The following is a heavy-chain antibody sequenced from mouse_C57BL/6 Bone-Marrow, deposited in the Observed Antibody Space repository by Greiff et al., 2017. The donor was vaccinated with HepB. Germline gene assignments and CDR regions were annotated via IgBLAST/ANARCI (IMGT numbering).Heavy chain of an antibody. J-gene: IGHJ4*01. Sequence: QQSGPELVKPGASVKIPCKASGYTFTDYNMDWVKQSHGKSLEWIGDINPNNGGTIYNQKFKGKATLTVDKSSSTAYMELRSLTSEDTAVYYCARKCITTVVAMDYWGQGTSVTVSS. CDR3: ARKCITTVVAMDY. CDR2: INPNNGGT. D-gene: IGHD1-1*01. CDR1: GYTFTDYN. V-gene: IGHV1-18*01.